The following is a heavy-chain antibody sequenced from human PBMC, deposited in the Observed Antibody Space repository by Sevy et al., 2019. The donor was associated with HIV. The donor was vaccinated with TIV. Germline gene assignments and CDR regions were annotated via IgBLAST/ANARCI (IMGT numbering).Heavy chain of an antibody. J-gene: IGHJ4*01. CDR1: GDSISSNNFY. D-gene: IGHD6-19*01. CDR2: IYYTGST. Sequence: SETLSLTCTVSGDSISSNNFYWGWVRQHPEKGLEWIGSIYYTGSTYYNPSLKSRVTISVDTSKNQFSLKLTSVTAADTAVYYCAREAVALDYWGQGTLVTVSS. V-gene: IGHV4-39*02. CDR3: AREAVALDY.